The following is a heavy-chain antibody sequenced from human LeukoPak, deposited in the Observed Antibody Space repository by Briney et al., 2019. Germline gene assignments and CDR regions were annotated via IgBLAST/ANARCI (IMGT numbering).Heavy chain of an antibody. D-gene: IGHD3-22*01. V-gene: IGHV3-23*01. CDR2: ITGSDDRT. CDR1: GFTLSKYW. CDR3: AKGPHVGSGYHPDY. Sequence: GGSLRLSCAASGFTLSKYWMSWVRQAPGKGLEWVSTITGSDDRTYYADSVKGRFTISRDYSRNTLHFQMNSLRVEDTAMYYCAKGPHVGSGYHPDYWGQGTLVTVSS. J-gene: IGHJ4*02.